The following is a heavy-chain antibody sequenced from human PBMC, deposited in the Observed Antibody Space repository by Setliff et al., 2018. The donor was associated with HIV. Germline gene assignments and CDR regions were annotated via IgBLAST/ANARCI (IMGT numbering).Heavy chain of an antibody. Sequence: GSLRLSCAASGFTSSSYAMSWVRQAPGKGLEWIGHIYTSGSTYYNPSLKSRVTISVDTSKNQFFLKLSSVTAADTAVYYCARNTGRWPSMDVWGKGTTVTVSS. V-gene: IGHV4-4*08. J-gene: IGHJ6*03. CDR1: GFTSSSYA. CDR3: ARNTGRWPSMDV. CDR2: IYTSGST. D-gene: IGHD2-15*01.